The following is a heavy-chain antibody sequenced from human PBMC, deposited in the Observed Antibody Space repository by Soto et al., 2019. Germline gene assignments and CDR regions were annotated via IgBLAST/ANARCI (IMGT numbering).Heavy chain of an antibody. CDR3: ASTSISAAGKDYNWFDP. D-gene: IGHD6-13*01. CDR2: IYPGDSDT. V-gene: IGHV5-51*01. J-gene: IGHJ5*02. CDR1: GYSFTSYW. Sequence: EVQLVQSGAEVKKPGESLKISCKGSGYSFTSYWIGWVRQMPGKGLEWMGIIYPGDSDTRYSPSFQGQVTISADKSISTAYLQRSSLKASDTARYYCASTSISAAGKDYNWFDPWGQGTLVNVSS.